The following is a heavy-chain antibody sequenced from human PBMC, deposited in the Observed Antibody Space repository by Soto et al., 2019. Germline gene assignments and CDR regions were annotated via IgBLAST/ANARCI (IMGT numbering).Heavy chain of an antibody. CDR1: GFPFSSYG. CDR2: ISYDGSNK. CDR3: AKDPASGYDLGAYYYGMDV. V-gene: IGHV3-30*18. Sequence: GGSLRLSCAASGFPFSSYGMHLVRQAPGKGLEWVAVISYDGSNKYYADSVKGRFTISRDNSKNTLYLQMNSLRAEDTAVYYCAKDPASGYDLGAYYYGMDVWGQGTTVTVSS. D-gene: IGHD5-12*01. J-gene: IGHJ6*02.